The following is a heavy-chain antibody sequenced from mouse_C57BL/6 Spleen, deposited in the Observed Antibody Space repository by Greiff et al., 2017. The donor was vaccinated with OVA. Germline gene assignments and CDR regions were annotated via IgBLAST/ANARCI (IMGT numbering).Heavy chain of an antibody. CDR2: IDPSDSYT. V-gene: IGHV1-50*01. CDR3: ASCYYGSSYAYYFDY. CDR1: GYTFTSYW. D-gene: IGHD1-1*01. Sequence: QVQLQQPGAELVKPGASVKLSCKASGYTFTSYWMQWVKQRPGQGLEWIGEIDPSDSYTNYNQKFKGKATLTVDTSSSTAYMQLSSLTSEDSADYYGASCYYGSSYAYYFDYWGQGTTLTVSS. J-gene: IGHJ2*01.